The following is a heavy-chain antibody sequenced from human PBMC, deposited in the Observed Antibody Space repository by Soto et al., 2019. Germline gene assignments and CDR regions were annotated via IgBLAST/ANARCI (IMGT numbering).Heavy chain of an antibody. Sequence: ASVKVSCKASGYTFTAYYMHWVRQAPGQGLEWMGWVNPGNGTTSFAQKFQGRVNMTRDTSISTAYMELSGLRSDDTAMYYCARENYANFDYLGQGTLVTVSS. J-gene: IGHJ4*02. CDR2: VNPGNGTT. CDR1: GYTFTAYY. CDR3: ARENYANFDY. D-gene: IGHD2-8*01. V-gene: IGHV1-2*02.